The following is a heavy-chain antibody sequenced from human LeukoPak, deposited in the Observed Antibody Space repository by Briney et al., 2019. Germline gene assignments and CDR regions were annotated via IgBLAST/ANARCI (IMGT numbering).Heavy chain of an antibody. D-gene: IGHD2-15*01. CDR2: ISSSGSTI. CDR3: ARAEVYCSGGSCYSDYYGMDV. V-gene: IGHV3-11*01. J-gene: IGHJ6*02. CDR1: GFTFSDYY. Sequence: GGSLRLSCAASGFTFSDYYMSWIGQAPGKGLECVSYISSSGSTIYYADSVKGRFTISRDNAKNSLYLQMNSLRAEDTAVYYCARAEVYCSGGSCYSDYYGMDVWGQGTTVTVSS.